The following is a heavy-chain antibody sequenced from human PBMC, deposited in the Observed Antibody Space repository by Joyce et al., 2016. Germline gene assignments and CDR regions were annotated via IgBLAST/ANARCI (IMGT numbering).Heavy chain of an antibody. CDR3: ARDRGIAVTGPYLEDNWFDF. J-gene: IGHJ5*01. Sequence: QVHLVQSGAEVKKPGASVKVSCKASGYTLTDYHMNWVRQAPGLGLEWIGGIIPSDGSTLYAQGFQGRVTMTSDTSTSTVYLEGNSLRSEDTAMYYCARDRGIAVTGPYLEDNWFDFWGQGALVTVSS. CDR1: GYTLTDYH. V-gene: IGHV1-46*01. CDR2: IIPSDGST. D-gene: IGHD6-19*01.